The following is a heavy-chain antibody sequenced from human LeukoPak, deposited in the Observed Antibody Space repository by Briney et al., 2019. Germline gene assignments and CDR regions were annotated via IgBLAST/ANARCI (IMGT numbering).Heavy chain of an antibody. V-gene: IGHV3-9*01. CDR2: ISWNSGSI. CDR3: AKSVGYSSGTDFDY. J-gene: IGHJ4*02. Sequence: GGSLSLSCAASGFTFEDYAMHWVRQAPGRRLEWVSGISWNSGSIGYADSVKGRFTISRDNAKNSLYLQMNNLRAEDTALYYCAKSVGYSSGTDFDYWGQGTLVTVSS. CDR1: GFTFEDYA. D-gene: IGHD6-19*01.